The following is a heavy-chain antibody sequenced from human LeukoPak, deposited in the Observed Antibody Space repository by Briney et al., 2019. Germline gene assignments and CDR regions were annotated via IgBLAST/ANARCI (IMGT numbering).Heavy chain of an antibody. V-gene: IGHV3-48*01. Sequence: AGGSLRLSCAASGFTFSSYSMNWVRQAPGKGLEWVSYISSSSGTIYYADSVKGRFTISRDNAKNSLYLQMNSLRAEDTAVYYCARDESPLGRWLVHGVYWGQGTLVTVSS. CDR3: ARDESPLGRWLVHGVY. CDR1: GFTFSSYS. CDR2: ISSSSGTI. J-gene: IGHJ4*02. D-gene: IGHD6-19*01.